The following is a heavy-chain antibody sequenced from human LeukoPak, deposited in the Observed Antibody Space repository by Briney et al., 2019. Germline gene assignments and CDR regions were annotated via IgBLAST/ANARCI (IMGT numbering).Heavy chain of an antibody. CDR2: ISAYNGNT. CDR3: ASSHIVVVPAARPYYYGMDV. Sequence: ASVKVSCKASGYTFTSYGISWVRQAPGQGLEWMGWISAYNGNTNYAQKLQGRVTMTTDTSTSTAYMELRSLRSDDTAVYYCASSHIVVVPAARPYYYGMDVWGQGTTVTVSS. CDR1: GYTFTSYG. J-gene: IGHJ6*02. D-gene: IGHD2-2*01. V-gene: IGHV1-18*01.